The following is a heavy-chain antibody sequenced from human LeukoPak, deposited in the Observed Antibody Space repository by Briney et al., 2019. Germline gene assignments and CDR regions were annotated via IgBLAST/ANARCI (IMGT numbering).Heavy chain of an antibody. V-gene: IGHV3-21*01. CDR1: GFTFSIYN. J-gene: IGHJ6*02. CDR2: ISSSDSHI. Sequence: GGSLRLSCAASGFTFSIYNMNWVRQAPGKGLQWVSSISSSDSHIYYAGSVKGRFTISRENANNSLYLQMISLRAEDAAVYYCGGCYYVYGMDVWGQGTTVTVSS. CDR3: GGCYYVYGMDV.